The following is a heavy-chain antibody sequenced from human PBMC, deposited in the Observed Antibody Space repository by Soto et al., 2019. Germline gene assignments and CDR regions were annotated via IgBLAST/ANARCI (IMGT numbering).Heavy chain of an antibody. CDR2: ISDSGGST. CDR3: AKAFGYSNTWYARNRFDP. V-gene: IGHV3-23*01. CDR1: GLAFSSHA. J-gene: IGHJ5*02. Sequence: DVQLLESGGGLVQPGGSLRLSCAASGLAFSSHAMTWVRQAPGKGLEWVSSISDSGGSTSYAVSVKGRFAVSRDNSKNTLYLQMNSMRVEDTAVYYCAKAFGYSNTWYARNRFDPWGQGTLVTVSS. D-gene: IGHD6-13*01.